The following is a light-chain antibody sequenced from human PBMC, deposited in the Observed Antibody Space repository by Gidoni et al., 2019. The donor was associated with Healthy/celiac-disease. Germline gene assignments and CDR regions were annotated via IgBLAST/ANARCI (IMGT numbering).Light chain of an antibody. CDR2: EVN. CDR3: SSYAGSNIV. Sequence: QSALTQPPSASGSPGQSVTISCTGTSSDIGGYNHVYWYQQHPGKAPKLMIYEVNKRPSGVPDRFSGSKSGNTASLTVSGLQAEDETDYYCSSYAGSNIVFGTGTKVTVL. J-gene: IGLJ1*01. V-gene: IGLV2-8*01. CDR1: SSDIGGYNH.